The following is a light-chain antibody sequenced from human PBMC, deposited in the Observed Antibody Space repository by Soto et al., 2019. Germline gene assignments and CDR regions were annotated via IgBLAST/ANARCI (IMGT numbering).Light chain of an antibody. Sequence: EIVLTQSPGTLSLSPGERVTLSCRASQFISNSLAWYQQRPGQPPRLLIYDASTRATGIPTRFSGSGSGTDFTLTISSLQSEDFAVYYCQQYNNWPWTFGQGTKVDIK. CDR1: QFISNS. CDR3: QQYNNWPWT. V-gene: IGKV3-15*01. CDR2: DAS. J-gene: IGKJ1*01.